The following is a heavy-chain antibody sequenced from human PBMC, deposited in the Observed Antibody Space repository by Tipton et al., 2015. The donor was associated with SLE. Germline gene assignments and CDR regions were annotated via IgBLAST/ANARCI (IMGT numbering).Heavy chain of an antibody. CDR3: AREGGHTQQLVTDY. Sequence: TLSLTCTVSGGSVSSGSYYWSWIRQPPGKGLEWIGYIYYSGSTNYNPSLKSRVTISVDTSKNQFSLKLSSVTAADTAVYYCAREGGHTQQLVTDYWGQGTLVTVSS. J-gene: IGHJ4*02. CDR1: GGSVSSGSYY. CDR2: IYYSGST. D-gene: IGHD6-13*01. V-gene: IGHV4-61*01.